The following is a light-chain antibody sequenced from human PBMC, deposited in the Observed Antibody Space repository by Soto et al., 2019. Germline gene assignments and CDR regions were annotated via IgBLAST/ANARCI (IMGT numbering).Light chain of an antibody. CDR1: SSDVGGYNY. CDR2: EVS. J-gene: IGLJ1*01. CDR3: SSYTSSSTL. V-gene: IGLV2-14*01. Sequence: QSVLTQPASVSGSPGQSITISCTGTSSDVGGYNYVSWYQQHPGKAPKLMIYEVSNRPSGVSNRFSGSKSGNTASLTISGLQAEDEADYYFSSYTSSSTLFXTGTKATVL.